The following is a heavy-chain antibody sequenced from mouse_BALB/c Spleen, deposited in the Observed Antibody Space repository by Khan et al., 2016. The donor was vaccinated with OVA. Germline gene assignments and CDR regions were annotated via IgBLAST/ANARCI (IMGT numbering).Heavy chain of an antibody. V-gene: IGHV9-3-1*01. CDR1: GYTFTKYG. Sequence: QIQLQQSGPELMKPGETVKISCKASGYTFTKYGMNWVKQAPGKGLKWMGWINTYTGQPTYADDFKGRFAFSLDTSASTAYLQINILTNEDTATYFCSRPPYLSCFLDYWGQGTSVTVSA. CDR2: INTYTGQP. J-gene: IGHJ3*01. CDR3: SRPPYLSCFLDY. D-gene: IGHD2-10*01.